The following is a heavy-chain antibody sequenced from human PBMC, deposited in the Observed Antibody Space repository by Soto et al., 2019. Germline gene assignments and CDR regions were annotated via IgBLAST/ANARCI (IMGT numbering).Heavy chain of an antibody. Sequence: QVQLVESGGGVVQPGRSLRLSCAASGFTFSSYGMHWVRQAPGKGLEWVAVISYDGSNKYYADSVKGRFTISRDNSTNTLYLQMNSLRAEDTAVYYCAKDRGYSGSKPAYYYYYGMDVWGQGTTVTVSS. V-gene: IGHV3-30*18. J-gene: IGHJ6*02. CDR2: ISYDGSNK. D-gene: IGHD1-26*01. CDR3: AKDRGYSGSKPAYYYYYGMDV. CDR1: GFTFSSYG.